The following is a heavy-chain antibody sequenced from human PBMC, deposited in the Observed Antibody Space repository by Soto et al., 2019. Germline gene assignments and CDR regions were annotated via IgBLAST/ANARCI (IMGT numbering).Heavy chain of an antibody. Sequence: PSETLSLTCTVSGGSISSYYWSWIRQPAGKGLEWIGRIYTSGSTNYNPSLKSRVTMSVDTSKNQISLKLSSVTAADTAVYYCARTPHYYGSGTLGSPWFDPWGQGTLVTVSS. D-gene: IGHD3-10*01. V-gene: IGHV4-4*07. CDR1: GGSISSYY. J-gene: IGHJ5*02. CDR2: IYTSGST. CDR3: ARTPHYYGSGTLGSPWFDP.